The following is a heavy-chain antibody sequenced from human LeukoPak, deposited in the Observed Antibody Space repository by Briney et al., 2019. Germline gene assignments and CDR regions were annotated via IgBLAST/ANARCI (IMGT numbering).Heavy chain of an antibody. J-gene: IGHJ5*02. CDR1: GGSISSGGYY. D-gene: IGHD4-23*01. CDR3: AREDYGGNLRNWFDP. Sequence: SETLSLTCTVSGGSISSGGYYWSWIRQHPGKGLEWIVYIYYSGSTYYNPSLKSRVTISVYTEKNQFSLKLSSVTAADTAVYYCAREDYGGNLRNWFDPWGQGTLVTVSS. CDR2: IYYSGST. V-gene: IGHV4-31*03.